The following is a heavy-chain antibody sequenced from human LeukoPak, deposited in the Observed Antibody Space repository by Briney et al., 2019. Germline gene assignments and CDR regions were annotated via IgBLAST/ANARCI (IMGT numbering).Heavy chain of an antibody. D-gene: IGHD2-21*01. Sequence: GGSLRLSCAASGFTFDDYGMSWVRQAPGKGLEWVSSISSSSSYIYYADSVKGRFTISRDSSKNTLYLQMNRLRAEDAAVYYCAKAPVTTCSGAYCYPFDYWGQGTLVTVSS. V-gene: IGHV3-21*04. CDR3: AKAPVTTCSGAYCYPFDY. J-gene: IGHJ4*02. CDR2: ISSSSSYI. CDR1: GFTFDDYG.